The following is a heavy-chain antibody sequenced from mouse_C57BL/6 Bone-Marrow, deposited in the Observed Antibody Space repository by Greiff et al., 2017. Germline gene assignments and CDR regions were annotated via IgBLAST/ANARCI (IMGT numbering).Heavy chain of an antibody. D-gene: IGHD1-1*01. CDR1: GYTFTSYW. CDR3: ARGTGSSSSYWYFDV. CDR2: IDPSDSYT. J-gene: IGHJ1*03. V-gene: IGHV1-69*01. Sequence: VQLQQPGAELVMPGASVKLSCKASGYTFTSYWMHWVKQRPGQGLEWIGEIDPSDSYTNYNQKFKGKSTLTVDKSSSTAYMQLSSLTSEDSAVYYWARGTGSSSSYWYFDVWGTGTTVTVSS.